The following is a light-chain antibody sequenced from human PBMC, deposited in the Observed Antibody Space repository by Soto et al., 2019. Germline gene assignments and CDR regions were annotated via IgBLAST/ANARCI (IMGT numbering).Light chain of an antibody. CDR1: STDVGTYNL. CDR3: FSFTTTSTHV. CDR2: EVD. J-gene: IGLJ1*01. Sequence: QSVLTQPASVSGSPGQSISISCTGTSTDVGTYNLVSWYQQYPGKAPTLLLFEVDRRPSGVSSRFSGSKSGNTAYLTISGLQVEDEAEYFCFSFTTTSTHVFGTGTKVTVL. V-gene: IGLV2-14*02.